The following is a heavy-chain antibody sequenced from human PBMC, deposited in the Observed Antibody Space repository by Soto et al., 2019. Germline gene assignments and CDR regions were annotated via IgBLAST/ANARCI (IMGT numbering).Heavy chain of an antibody. CDR1: GFTFSSYD. J-gene: IGHJ4*02. CDR3: ARSDYYGDYAD. CDR2: IGTAGDT. Sequence: GGFLRLSCAASGFTFSSYDMHWVRQATGKGLEWVSAIGTAGDTYYPGSVKGRFTISRENAKNSLYLQMNSLRAGDTAVYYCARSDYYGDYADWGQGTLVTVS. D-gene: IGHD4-17*01. V-gene: IGHV3-13*01.